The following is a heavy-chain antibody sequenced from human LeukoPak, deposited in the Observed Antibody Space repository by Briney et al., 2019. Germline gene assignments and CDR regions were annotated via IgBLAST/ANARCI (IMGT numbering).Heavy chain of an antibody. CDR2: ISSSSIYI. D-gene: IGHD5-24*01. J-gene: IGHJ4*02. Sequence: GGSLRLSCAASGFTLSSYSMNWVRQAPGKGLEWVSSISSSSIYIYYADSLKGRFTISRDNAKNSLYLQMNSLRAEDTAVYYCAKSGYNRFDYWGQGTLVTVSS. CDR1: GFTLSSYS. CDR3: AKSGYNRFDY. V-gene: IGHV3-21*04.